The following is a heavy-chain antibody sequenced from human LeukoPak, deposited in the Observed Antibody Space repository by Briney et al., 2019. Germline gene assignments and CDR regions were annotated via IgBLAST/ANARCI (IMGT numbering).Heavy chain of an antibody. CDR3: ARDATLWFGELGYYFDY. D-gene: IGHD3-10*01. J-gene: IGHJ4*02. CDR2: IKYHGSDE. Sequence: PGGSLRLSCAASGFTFSDYWMSWVRQAPGKGLEWVANIKYHGSDEHYVDSVRGRFTISRDNAKNSLFLQMNSLRAEDTAVYYCARDATLWFGELGYYFDYWGQGTLVTVSS. CDR1: GFTFSDYW. V-gene: IGHV3-7*01.